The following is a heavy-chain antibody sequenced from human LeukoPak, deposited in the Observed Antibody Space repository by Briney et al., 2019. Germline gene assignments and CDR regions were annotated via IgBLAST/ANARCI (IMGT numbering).Heavy chain of an antibody. CDR2: ISAYNGNT. CDR3: ARDGSGSYFEGYWFDP. D-gene: IGHD1-26*01. Sequence: GASVKVSCKASGYTFTSYGISWVRQAPGQGLEWTGWISAYNGNTNYAQKLQGRVTMTTDTSTSTAYMELRSLRSDDTAVYYCARDGSGSYFEGYWFDPWGQGTLVTVSS. CDR1: GYTFTSYG. J-gene: IGHJ5*02. V-gene: IGHV1-18*01.